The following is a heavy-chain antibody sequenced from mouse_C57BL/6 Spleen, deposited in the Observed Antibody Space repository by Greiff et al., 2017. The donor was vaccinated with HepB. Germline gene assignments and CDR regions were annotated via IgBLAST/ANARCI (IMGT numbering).Heavy chain of an antibody. CDR1: GYTFTSYW. Sequence: QVQLQQPGAELVKPGASVKLSCKASGYTFTSYWTQWVKQRPGQGLEWIGEIDPSDSYTNYNQKFKGKATLTVDTSSSTAYMQLSSLTSEDSAVYYCARSGYYGSRGYFDVWGTGTTVTVSS. CDR2: IDPSDSYT. D-gene: IGHD1-1*01. J-gene: IGHJ1*03. V-gene: IGHV1-50*01. CDR3: ARSGYYGSRGYFDV.